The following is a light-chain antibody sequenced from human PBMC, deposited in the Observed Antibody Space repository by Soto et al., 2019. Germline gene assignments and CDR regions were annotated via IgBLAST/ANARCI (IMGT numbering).Light chain of an antibody. CDR1: SGHSSYA. Sequence: QPVLTQSPSASASLGASVKLTCTLSSGHSSYAIAWHQQQPEKGPRYLMKLNSDGSHSKGDGIPDRFSGSSSGAERYLTISSLQSEDEADYYCQTWGTGIQVFGGGTKVIVL. J-gene: IGLJ3*02. CDR3: QTWGTGIQV. V-gene: IGLV4-69*01. CDR2: LNSDGSH.